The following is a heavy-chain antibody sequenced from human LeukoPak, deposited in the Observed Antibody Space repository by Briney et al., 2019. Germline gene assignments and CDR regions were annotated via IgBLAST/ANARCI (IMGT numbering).Heavy chain of an antibody. CDR3: AKGPRSSSYYFDY. CDR1: GFTFSSYG. D-gene: IGHD6-6*01. V-gene: IGHV3-30*02. CDR2: IRYDGSNK. Sequence: PGGSLRLSCAASGFTFSSYGMHWVRQAPGKGLEWVAFIRYDGSNKYYADSVKGRFTISRDNSKNTLYLQMNSLRAEDTAVYYCAKGPRSSSYYFDYWGQGTLVTVSS. J-gene: IGHJ4*02.